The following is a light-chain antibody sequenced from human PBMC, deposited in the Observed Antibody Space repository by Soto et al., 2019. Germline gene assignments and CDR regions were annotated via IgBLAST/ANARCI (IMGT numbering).Light chain of an antibody. CDR2: GAS. J-gene: IGKJ4*01. CDR1: QSVSSD. V-gene: IGKV3-20*01. CDR3: QQYGSSPLLT. Sequence: EIVLTQSPAALSLSPGERATFSCRASQSVSSDLVWYQQKPGQAPRLLIYGASSRATGIPDRFSGSGSRTDFTLTISRLEPEDFAVYYCQQYGSSPLLTFGGGTKVDIK.